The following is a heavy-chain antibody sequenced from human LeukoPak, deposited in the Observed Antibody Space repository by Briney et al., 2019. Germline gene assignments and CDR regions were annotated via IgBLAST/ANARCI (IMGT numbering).Heavy chain of an antibody. D-gene: IGHD1-7*01. Sequence: ASVKVSCKASGYTFTSYGISWVRQAPGQGLEWMGWISAYNGNTNYAQKLQGRVTMTRNTSISTAYMELSSLRSEDTAVYYCARTMGTGTFLDAFDIWGQGTMVTVSS. J-gene: IGHJ3*02. CDR3: ARTMGTGTFLDAFDI. CDR1: GYTFTSYG. V-gene: IGHV1-18*01. CDR2: ISAYNGNT.